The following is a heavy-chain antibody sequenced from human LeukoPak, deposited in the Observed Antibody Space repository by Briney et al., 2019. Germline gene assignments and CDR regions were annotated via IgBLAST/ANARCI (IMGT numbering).Heavy chain of an antibody. CDR3: ARDSGWGAFDI. V-gene: IGHV3-53*01. J-gene: IGHJ3*02. D-gene: IGHD6-19*01. CDR1: GFTVSSNY. Sequence: GGSLRLSCAASGFTVSSNYMSWVRQAPWKGLEWVSVIYSGGSTYYADSVKGRFTISRDNSKNTLYLQMNSLGAEDTAVYYCARDSGWGAFDIWGQGTMVTVSS. CDR2: IYSGGST.